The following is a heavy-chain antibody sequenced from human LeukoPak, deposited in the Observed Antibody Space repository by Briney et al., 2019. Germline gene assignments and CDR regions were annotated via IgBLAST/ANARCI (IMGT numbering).Heavy chain of an antibody. D-gene: IGHD2-2*01. J-gene: IGHJ3*02. CDR1: GFTFSSYS. V-gene: IGHV3-21*01. CDR2: ISSSSSYI. Sequence: GGSLRLSCAASGFTFSSYSMNSVRQAPGKGLEWVSSISSSSSYIYYADSVKGRFTSSRDNAKKSLYLQMNSLRAEDTAVYYCARERVPAATLDAFDIWGQGTMVTVSS. CDR3: ARERVPAATLDAFDI.